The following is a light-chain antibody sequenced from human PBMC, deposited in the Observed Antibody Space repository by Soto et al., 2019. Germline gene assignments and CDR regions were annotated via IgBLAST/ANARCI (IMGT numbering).Light chain of an antibody. J-gene: IGLJ1*01. CDR2: RNT. CDR1: SSNFGNNY. Sequence: QAVATQPPSASGTPGQGVSISCSGGSSNFGNNYVYWYQHLAGAAPRLLIYRNTQRPSGGPERFSASSSGTSASLAISGLRSEDEYDYYCAAWDDSLSAYVFGTGTKLTVL. V-gene: IGLV1-47*01. CDR3: AAWDDSLSAYV.